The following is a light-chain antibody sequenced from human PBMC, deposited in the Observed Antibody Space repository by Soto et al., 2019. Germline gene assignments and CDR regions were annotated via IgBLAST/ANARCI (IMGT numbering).Light chain of an antibody. CDR3: QKCKVAPFT. Sequence: DIQMTQSPSSLSAFVGDRVTITCRASQDIGNFLAWYQQKPGKVPKLLIYAASTLQSGVPSRFSGSGSGTDFTLTISSLQPEDVATYYCQKCKVAPFTFGGGTNVDIK. CDR1: QDIGNF. CDR2: AAS. V-gene: IGKV1-27*01. J-gene: IGKJ4*01.